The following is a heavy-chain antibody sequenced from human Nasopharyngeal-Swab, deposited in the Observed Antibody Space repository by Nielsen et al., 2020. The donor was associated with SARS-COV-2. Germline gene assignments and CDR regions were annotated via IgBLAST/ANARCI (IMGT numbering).Heavy chain of an antibody. V-gene: IGHV5-10-1*01. J-gene: IGHJ6*02. Sequence: GESLKISCKGSGSSFTSYWISWVRQMPGKGLEWMGRIDPSDSYTNYSPSFQGHVTISADKSISTAYLQWSSLKASDTAMYYCARIAVAGEDSYYYYGMDVWGQGTTVTVSS. CDR1: GSSFTSYW. D-gene: IGHD6-19*01. CDR2: IDPSDSYT. CDR3: ARIAVAGEDSYYYYGMDV.